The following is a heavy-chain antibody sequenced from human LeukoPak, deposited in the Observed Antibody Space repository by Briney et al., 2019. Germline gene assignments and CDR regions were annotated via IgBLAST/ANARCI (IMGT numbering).Heavy chain of an antibody. J-gene: IGHJ3*02. CDR2: IYPGDSDT. V-gene: IGHV5-51*01. D-gene: IGHD5-24*01. Sequence: PGESLKISCKGSGYSFTTYWIGWVRPMPGKGLEWMGIIYPGDSDTRYSPSFQGQVTISADKSITTAYLQWSSLKASDTAMYYCVRQEKSRAFDIWGQGTMVTVSS. CDR3: VRQEKSRAFDI. CDR1: GYSFTTYW.